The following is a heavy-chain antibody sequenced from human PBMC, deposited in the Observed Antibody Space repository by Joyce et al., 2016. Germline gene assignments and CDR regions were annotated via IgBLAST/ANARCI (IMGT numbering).Heavy chain of an antibody. D-gene: IGHD2-8*01. CDR2: LSSSSSYI. CDR3: ARSSYTNGIFDY. Sequence: EVQLVESGGGLVKPGGSLRLSCAASGFTFSSYSRRWVRQAPGKGLEWVSSLSSSSSYIKYTDSVKGRFTISRDNAKNSLYLQMNSLRVEDTAVYYCARSSYTNGIFDYWGQGTLVTVSS. J-gene: IGHJ4*02. V-gene: IGHV3-21*01. CDR1: GFTFSSYS.